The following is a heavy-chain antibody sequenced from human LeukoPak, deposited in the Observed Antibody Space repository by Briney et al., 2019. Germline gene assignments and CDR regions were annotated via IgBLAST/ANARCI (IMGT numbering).Heavy chain of an antibody. V-gene: IGHV4-34*01. J-gene: IGHJ4*02. CDR3: ARGPYYYGSGNSYNRFNVVY. CDR2: INHGGSA. D-gene: IGHD3-10*01. Sequence: PSETLSLTCAVYGGSFSGYYWTWIRQPPGKGLEWIGEINHGGSANYNPSLKSRVTISIDTSKTQFSLKLKSVTAADTALYYCARGPYYYGSGNSYNRFNVVYWGQGTLVTVSS. CDR1: GGSFSGYY.